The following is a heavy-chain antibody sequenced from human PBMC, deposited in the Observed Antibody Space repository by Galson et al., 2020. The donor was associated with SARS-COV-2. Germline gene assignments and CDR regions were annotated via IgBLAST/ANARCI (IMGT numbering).Heavy chain of an antibody. CDR1: GFAFFTYE. CDR2: ISSSGGTI. J-gene: IGHJ4*02. Sequence: GGSLRLSCAASGFAFFTYEMNWVRQAPGKGLEWVSYISSSGGTIYYADSVKGRFTISRDNAKNSLYLQMSSLRADDTAVYYCARGSVLEVDYWGQGTLVTVSS. CDR3: ARGSVLEVDY. V-gene: IGHV3-48*03.